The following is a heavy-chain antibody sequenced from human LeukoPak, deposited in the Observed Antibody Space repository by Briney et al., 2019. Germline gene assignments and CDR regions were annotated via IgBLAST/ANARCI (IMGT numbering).Heavy chain of an antibody. D-gene: IGHD3-10*01. V-gene: IGHV3-23*01. CDR2: ISGSGGST. CDR3: AKDTTNPYGHDAFDI. J-gene: IGHJ3*02. Sequence: GGSLRLSCAASGFTFSSYSMNWVRQAPGKGLEWVSAISGSGGSTYYADSVKGRFTISRDNSKNTLYLQMNSLRAEDTAVYYCAKDTTNPYGHDAFDIWGQGTMVTVSS. CDR1: GFTFSSYS.